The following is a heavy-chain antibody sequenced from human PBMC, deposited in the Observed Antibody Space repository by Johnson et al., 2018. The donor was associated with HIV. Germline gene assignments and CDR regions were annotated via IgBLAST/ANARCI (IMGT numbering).Heavy chain of an antibody. D-gene: IGHD6-6*01. CDR3: AKGPNGQLDDAFHI. J-gene: IGHJ3*02. CDR2: ISYDGSDK. Sequence: QVLLVESGGGVVRPGGSLRLSCAASGFTFSSYGMNWVRQAPGKGLEWVAVISYDGSDKYYADSVKGRFTISRDNSKNTLYLQMNSLRAEDTAVYYCAKGPNGQLDDAFHIWGQVTMVTVSS. CDR1: GFTFSSYG. V-gene: IGHV3-30*18.